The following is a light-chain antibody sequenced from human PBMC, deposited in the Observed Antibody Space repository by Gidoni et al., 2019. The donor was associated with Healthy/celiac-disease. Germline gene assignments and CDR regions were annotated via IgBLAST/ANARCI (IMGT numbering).Light chain of an antibody. V-gene: IGLV3-1*01. Sequence: SYELTQPPSVSVSPGQTASITCSGDKLGDKYACWYQQKPGQSPVLVIYQDSKRPSGIPERFSGSNSGNTATLTISGTQAMDEADYHCQAWDSSTARGVFGTGTKVTVL. CDR1: KLGDKY. CDR2: QDS. CDR3: QAWDSSTARGV. J-gene: IGLJ1*01.